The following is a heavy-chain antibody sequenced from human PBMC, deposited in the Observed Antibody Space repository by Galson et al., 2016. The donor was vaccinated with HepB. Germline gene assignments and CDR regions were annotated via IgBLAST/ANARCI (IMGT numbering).Heavy chain of an antibody. J-gene: IGHJ3*02. D-gene: IGHD2/OR15-2a*01. CDR1: GFTFNTYG. CDR3: ARPSGKYSGGFDI. CDR2: ISSSSDII. V-gene: IGHV3-48*01. Sequence: SLRLSCAASGFTFNTYGMNWVRQAPGKGLEWISFISSSSDIIHYADSVKGRFTISRDNAKNALYLQMNSLKTEDTALYYCARPSGKYSGGFDIWGQGTMVTVSS.